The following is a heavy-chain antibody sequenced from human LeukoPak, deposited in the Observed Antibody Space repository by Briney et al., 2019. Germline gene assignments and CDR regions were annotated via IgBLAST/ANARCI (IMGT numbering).Heavy chain of an antibody. CDR3: ARDLWFGELSFGY. D-gene: IGHD3-10*01. J-gene: IGHJ4*02. Sequence: APVKVSCKASGYTFTGYYMHWVRQAPGQGLEWMGWINPNSGGTNYAQKFQGRVTMTRDTSISTAYMELSRLRSDDTAVYYCARDLWFGELSFGYWGQGTLVTVSS. CDR2: INPNSGGT. V-gene: IGHV1-2*02. CDR1: GYTFTGYY.